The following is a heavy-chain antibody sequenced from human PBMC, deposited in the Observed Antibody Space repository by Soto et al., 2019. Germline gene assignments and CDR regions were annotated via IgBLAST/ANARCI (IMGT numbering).Heavy chain of an antibody. J-gene: IGHJ4*02. CDR1: GGTLSSYT. CDR2: IIPNLGIT. D-gene: IGHD2-15*01. Sequence: QVQLVNSGAEVKKPGSSVKVSCKASGGTLSSYTFSWVRQAPGQGLEWMGRIIPNLGITNYAPKFQGRITIIVDKSTSSAYMELSSLRAEDTAVYYCAGDKGYFSGVSCPDFDYWGQGTLVTVSS. CDR3: AGDKGYFSGVSCPDFDY. V-gene: IGHV1-69*04.